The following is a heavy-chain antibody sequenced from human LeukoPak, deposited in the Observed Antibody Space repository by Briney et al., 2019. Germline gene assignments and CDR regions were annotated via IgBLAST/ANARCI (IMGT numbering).Heavy chain of an antibody. CDR3: AKPPRYDYVWGSYRSDAFDI. Sequence: GSLRLSCAASGFTFSSYAMSWVRQAPGKGLEWASAISGSGGSTYYADSVKGRFTISRDNSKNTLYLQMNSLRAEDTAVYYCAKPPRYDYVWGSYRSDAFDIWGQGTMVTVSS. V-gene: IGHV3-23*01. CDR2: ISGSGGST. D-gene: IGHD3-16*02. J-gene: IGHJ3*02. CDR1: GFTFSSYA.